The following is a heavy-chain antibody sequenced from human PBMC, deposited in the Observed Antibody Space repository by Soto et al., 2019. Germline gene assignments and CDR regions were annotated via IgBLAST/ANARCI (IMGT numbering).Heavy chain of an antibody. V-gene: IGHV4-39*01. CDR1: GGSISSSTYF. CDR2: IYYTGST. Sequence: QVQLQESGPGLVKPSETLSLTCSVSGGSISSSTYFWGWIRQPPGKGMEWIGSIYYTGSTHYNTSLRSRVTISVDTSKNQFSLILSSVIAADTAVYYCVSHMAVAEGYWGQGTLVTVSS. J-gene: IGHJ4*02. D-gene: IGHD6-19*01. CDR3: VSHMAVAEGY.